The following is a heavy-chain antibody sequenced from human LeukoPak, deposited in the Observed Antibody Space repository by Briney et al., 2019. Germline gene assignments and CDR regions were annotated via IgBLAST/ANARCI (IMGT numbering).Heavy chain of an antibody. Sequence: SETLSLTCTVSGGSISSSSYYWGWIRQPPGKGLEWIGSIYYSGSTYYNPSLKSRVTISVDTSQNHFSLKLSSVTAADTAVYYCARHRYTGSYSYFDYWGQGTLVTVSS. V-gene: IGHV4-39*01. CDR1: GGSISSSSYY. CDR2: IYYSGST. CDR3: ARHRYTGSYSYFDY. J-gene: IGHJ4*02. D-gene: IGHD1-26*01.